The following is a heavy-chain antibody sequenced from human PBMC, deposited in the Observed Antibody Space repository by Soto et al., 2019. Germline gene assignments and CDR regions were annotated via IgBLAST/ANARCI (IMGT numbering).Heavy chain of an antibody. CDR3: AVPILRDVVGVAATRWAFDI. J-gene: IGHJ3*02. CDR2: IYYSGST. Sequence: SETLSLTCTVSGGSISSSSYYWGWIRQPPGKGREWIGSIYYSGSTYYNPSLKSRVTISVATSKNQFSLKLSSVTAVDTAVYYFAVPILRDVVGVAATRWAFDIWGQGTMVTVSS. CDR1: GGSISSSSYY. D-gene: IGHD2-15*01. V-gene: IGHV4-39*01.